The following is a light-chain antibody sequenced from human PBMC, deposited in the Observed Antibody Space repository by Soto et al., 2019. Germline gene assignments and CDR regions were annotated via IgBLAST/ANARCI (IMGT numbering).Light chain of an antibody. J-gene: IGKJ5*01. CDR2: DAS. V-gene: IGKV3-11*01. CDR3: QQRSNWIT. CDR1: QSFSSY. Sequence: EIVMTHSSATLSWSTGEGATLSCRASQSFSSYLAWYQQQPGQAPRLLIYDASNRATGIPARFSGSASGTDFTLTISSLEPEDFAVYYCQQRSNWITFGQGTRLEIK.